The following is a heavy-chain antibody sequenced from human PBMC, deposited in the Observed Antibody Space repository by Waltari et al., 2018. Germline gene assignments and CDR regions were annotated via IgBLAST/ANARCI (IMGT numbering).Heavy chain of an antibody. D-gene: IGHD3-3*01. CDR3: ARCLAGLRFLQWLHFDS. CDR1: GYISTGYY. CDR2: INPNSGGT. J-gene: IGHJ4*02. Sequence: QVQLVQSGAEVKKPGASVKVSCKASGYISTGYYMHWLRQSPGQGREWMGWINPNSGGTNYAQRFQGRVTMTRDTSISTVYMELSSLRSDDTAVYYCARCLAGLRFLQWLHFDSWGQGTLVTVSS. V-gene: IGHV1-2*02.